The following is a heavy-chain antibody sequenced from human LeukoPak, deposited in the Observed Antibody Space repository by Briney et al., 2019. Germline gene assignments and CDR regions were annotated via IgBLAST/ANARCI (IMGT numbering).Heavy chain of an antibody. J-gene: IGHJ4*02. CDR3: ALVATIHRSFDY. V-gene: IGHV1-69*06. CDR2: IIPIFGTA. Sequence: SVKVSCKASGGTFSSYAISWVRQAPGQGLEWMGGIIPIFGTANYAQKFQGRVTITADKSTSTAYMGLSSLRSEDTAVYYCALVATIHRSFDYWGQGTLVTVSS. D-gene: IGHD5-12*01. CDR1: GGTFSSYA.